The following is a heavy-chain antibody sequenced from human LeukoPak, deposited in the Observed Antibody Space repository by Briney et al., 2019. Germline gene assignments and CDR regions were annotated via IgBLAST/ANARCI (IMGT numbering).Heavy chain of an antibody. V-gene: IGHV4-34*01. CDR1: GGSFSGYY. J-gene: IGHJ5*02. CDR2: INHSGST. CDR3: ARGPRRLVVVVAARGWFDP. Sequence: PSETLSLTCAVYGGSFSGYYWSWIRQPPGKGLEWIGEINHSGSTNYNPSLKSRVTISVDTSKNQFSLKLSSVTAADTAVYYYARGPRRLVVVVAARGWFDPWGQGTLVTVSS. D-gene: IGHD2-15*01.